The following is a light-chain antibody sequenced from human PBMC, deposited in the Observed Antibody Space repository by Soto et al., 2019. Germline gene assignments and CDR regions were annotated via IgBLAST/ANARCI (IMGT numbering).Light chain of an antibody. CDR3: GSYTTSSTPYV. CDR1: SSDVGAYDY. J-gene: IGLJ1*01. Sequence: QSALTQPASVSGSPGQSITISCTGTSSDVGAYDYVSWYQHHPGNAPKLMISDVSDRPSGISKRFSGSKSGNTATLTISGLGAEDEADYYCGSYTTSSTPYVFGTGTKLTVL. V-gene: IGLV2-14*03. CDR2: DVS.